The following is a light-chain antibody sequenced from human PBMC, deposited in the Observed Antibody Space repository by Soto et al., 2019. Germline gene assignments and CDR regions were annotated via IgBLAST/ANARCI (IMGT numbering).Light chain of an antibody. CDR1: SSDVGGHNF. CDR2: EVT. J-gene: IGLJ2*01. Sequence: QSVLTQPPSASGSPGQSVTISCTGTSSDVGGHNFVSWHQQHPGKAPKFLIYEVTKRPSGVPDRFSGSKSGITASLTVSGLQADDESYYYCSAYAGNNNPVIFGGGTKVTVL. V-gene: IGLV2-8*01. CDR3: SAYAGNNNPVI.